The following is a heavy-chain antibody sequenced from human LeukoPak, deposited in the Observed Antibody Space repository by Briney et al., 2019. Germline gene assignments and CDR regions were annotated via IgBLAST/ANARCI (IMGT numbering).Heavy chain of an antibody. Sequence: GGSLRLSCAASGFTFSSYGTHWVRQAPGKGLEWVAVISYDGSNKYYADSVKGRFTISRDNSENTLYLQMNSLRAEDTAVYYCAKDGGSGSYAYYYGMDVWGKGTTVTVSS. CDR3: AKDGGSGSYAYYYGMDV. CDR1: GFTFSSYG. V-gene: IGHV3-30*18. D-gene: IGHD3-10*01. J-gene: IGHJ6*04. CDR2: ISYDGSNK.